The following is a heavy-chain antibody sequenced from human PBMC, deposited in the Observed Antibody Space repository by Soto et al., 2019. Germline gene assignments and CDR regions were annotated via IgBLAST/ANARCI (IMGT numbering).Heavy chain of an antibody. CDR1: GFTFSSYA. CDR2: ISYDGSNK. V-gene: IGHV3-30-3*01. J-gene: IGHJ4*02. D-gene: IGHD5-12*01. CDR3: AREGRDGYNLD. Sequence: PGGSLRLSCAASGFTFSSYAMHWVRQAPGKGLEWVAVISYDGSNKYYADSVKGRFTIPRDNSKNTLYLQMNSLRAEDTAVYYCAREGRDGYNLDWGQGTLVTVSS.